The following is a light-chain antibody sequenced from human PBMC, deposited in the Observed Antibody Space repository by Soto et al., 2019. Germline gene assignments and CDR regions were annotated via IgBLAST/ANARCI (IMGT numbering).Light chain of an antibody. CDR3: QQHNSWPWT. Sequence: IVMTQSPATLSVSPGESATLSCRASQSVSSNLGWYQQKPGQAPRLLIYGTSTRITGIPARFSGSGSGTEFTLTISSLQSEAFAVYYCQQHNSWPWTFGQGPKVEIK. CDR2: GTS. V-gene: IGKV3-15*01. CDR1: QSVSSN. J-gene: IGKJ1*01.